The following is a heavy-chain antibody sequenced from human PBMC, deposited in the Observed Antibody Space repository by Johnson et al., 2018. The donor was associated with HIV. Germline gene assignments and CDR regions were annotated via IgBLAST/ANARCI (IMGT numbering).Heavy chain of an antibody. Sequence: RQAPGKGLEWVSGISWNSGSIGYADSVKGRFTISRDNAKNSLYLQMNSLRAEDTALYYCAKEYCSGGSCYLGPSGDAFDIWGQGTMVTVSS. V-gene: IGHV3-9*01. CDR3: AKEYCSGGSCYLGPSGDAFDI. D-gene: IGHD2-15*01. CDR2: ISWNSGSI. J-gene: IGHJ3*02.